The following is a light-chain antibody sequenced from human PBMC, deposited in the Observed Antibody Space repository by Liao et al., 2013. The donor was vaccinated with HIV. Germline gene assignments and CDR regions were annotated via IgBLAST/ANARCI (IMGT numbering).Light chain of an antibody. CDR1: NIGSKS. V-gene: IGLV3-21*01. CDR3: QVWDSNSDHPYV. Sequence: SYVLTQPPSVSVAPGKTARITCGGNNIGSKSVHWYQQKPGQAPVLVIYYDSDRPSGIPERFSGSSSGNTATLTISRVEAGDEADYYCQVWDSNSDHPYVFGTGTKVTVL. CDR2: YDS. J-gene: IGLJ1*01.